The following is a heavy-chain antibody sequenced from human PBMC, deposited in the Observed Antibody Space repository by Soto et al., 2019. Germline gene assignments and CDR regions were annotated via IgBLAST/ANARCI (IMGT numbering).Heavy chain of an antibody. CDR1: GFTFSSYA. D-gene: IGHD6-13*01. Sequence: GGSLRLSCAASGFTFSSYAMSWVRQAPEKGLEWVSAISGSGGSTYYADSVKGRFTISRDNSKNTLYLQMNSLSAEDTAVYYCAYSSTPFDYCCQGTLVTVSS. V-gene: IGHV3-23*01. J-gene: IGHJ4*02. CDR2: ISGSGGST. CDR3: AYSSTPFDY.